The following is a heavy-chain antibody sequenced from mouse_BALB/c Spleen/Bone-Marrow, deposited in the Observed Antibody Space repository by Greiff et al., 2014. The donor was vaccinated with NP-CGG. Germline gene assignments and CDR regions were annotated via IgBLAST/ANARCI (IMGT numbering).Heavy chain of an antibody. V-gene: IGHV2-9*02. CDR3: ARVYLWYFDV. J-gene: IGHJ1*01. Sequence: QGQLEGSGPGLGGPSQSLSLTCPVSWVSFNSYGVHWGRQPPGKGLEWLGVIWAGGSTNYNSALMSRLSISKDNSKSQVFLKMNSLQTDDTAMYYCARVYLWYFDVWGAGTTVTVSS. CDR1: WVSFNSYG. CDR2: IWAGGST. D-gene: IGHD2-3*01.